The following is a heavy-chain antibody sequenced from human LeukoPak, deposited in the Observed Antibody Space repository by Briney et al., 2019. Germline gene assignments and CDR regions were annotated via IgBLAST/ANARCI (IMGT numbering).Heavy chain of an antibody. CDR2: IYHSGST. D-gene: IGHD4-11*01. Sequence: PSETLSLTCAVSGYSISSGYYWGWIRQPPGKGLEWIGSIYHSGSTYYNPSLKSRVTISVDTSKNQFSLKLSSVTAADTAVYYCARSGIYSNYPSDYWGQGTLVTVSS. V-gene: IGHV4-38-2*01. CDR3: ARSGIYSNYPSDY. CDR1: GYSISSGYY. J-gene: IGHJ4*02.